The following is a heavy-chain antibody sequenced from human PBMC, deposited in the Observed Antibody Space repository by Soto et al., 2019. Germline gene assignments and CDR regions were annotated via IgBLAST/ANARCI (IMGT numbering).Heavy chain of an antibody. D-gene: IGHD2-2*01. Sequence: GGSLRLSCAASGFTFDDYAMHWVRQAPGKGLEWVSGISWNSGSIGYADSVKGRFTISRDNAKNSLYLQMNSLRAEDTALYYCAKAENYSTSDGYYYYYYYMDVWGKGTTVTVSS. CDR2: ISWNSGSI. CDR3: AKAENYSTSDGYYYYYYYMDV. V-gene: IGHV3-9*01. J-gene: IGHJ6*03. CDR1: GFTFDDYA.